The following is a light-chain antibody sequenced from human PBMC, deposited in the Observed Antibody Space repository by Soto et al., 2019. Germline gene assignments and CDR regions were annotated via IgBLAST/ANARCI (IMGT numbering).Light chain of an antibody. CDR3: QQLYTYPLT. V-gene: IGKV3-11*01. CDR1: QSVSSY. CDR2: DAS. J-gene: IGKJ4*02. Sequence: EIVLTQSPSTLSLSPGERATLSCRASQSVSSYLAWYQQKPGQAPRLLIYDASNRATGIPARFSGSGSGTDFTLTISSLQPEDFATYYCQQLYTYPLTFGGGT.